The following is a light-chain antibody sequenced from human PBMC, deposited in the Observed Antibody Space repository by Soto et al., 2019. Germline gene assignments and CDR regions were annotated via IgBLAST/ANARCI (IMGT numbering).Light chain of an antibody. CDR1: SSDVGGYNY. CDR3: SAYTRISTWV. CDR2: EVS. J-gene: IGLJ3*02. V-gene: IGLV2-14*01. Sequence: QSALTQPASVSGSPGQSITISCTGTSSDVGGYNYVSWYQHHPGKAPKVIIYEVSNRPSGVSNRFSGSKSGNTASLTISRLQAEDEADYYCSAYTRISTWVFGGGTKVTVL.